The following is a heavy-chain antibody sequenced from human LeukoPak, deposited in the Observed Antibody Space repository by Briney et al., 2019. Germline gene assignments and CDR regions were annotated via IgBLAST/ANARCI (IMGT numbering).Heavy chain of an antibody. CDR1: GFTFSSYA. D-gene: IGHD5-18*01. Sequence: GGSLRLSCAASGFTFSSYAMSWVRQAPGKGLEWVSAISGSGGSTYYADSVKGRFTISRGNSKNTLYLQMNSLRAEGTAVYYCAKASAMGAVYYYYGMDVWGQGTTVTVSS. J-gene: IGHJ6*02. CDR2: ISGSGGST. CDR3: AKASAMGAVYYYYGMDV. V-gene: IGHV3-23*01.